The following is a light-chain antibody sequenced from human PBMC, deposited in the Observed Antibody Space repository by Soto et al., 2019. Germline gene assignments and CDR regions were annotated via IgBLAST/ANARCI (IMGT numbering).Light chain of an antibody. CDR1: SNDVGGYNI. CDR2: DVS. CDR3: TTFTPSRTHV. Sequence: LTQPASVSGSPGQSITLSCTGTSNDVGGYNIVSWYQQRPGKAPKLMIYDVSYRPSGVSNRFSGSKSGNTAPLTISGLQAEDEGDYYCTTFTPSRTHVFGPGTKVTVL. V-gene: IGLV2-14*01. J-gene: IGLJ1*01.